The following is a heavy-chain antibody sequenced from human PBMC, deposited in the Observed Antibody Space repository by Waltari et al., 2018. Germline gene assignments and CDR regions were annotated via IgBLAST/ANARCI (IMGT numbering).Heavy chain of an antibody. D-gene: IGHD2-21*02. V-gene: IGHV1-24*01. CDR2: FDPEDGET. CDR3: ATDRTGLYYGMDV. Sequence: QVQLVQSGAEVNKPGDSAKVSCKVSGYTRTELSMPWPRQAPGKGLEWMGGFDPEDGETIYAQKFQGRVTMTEDTSTDTAYMELSSLRSEDTAVYYCATDRTGLYYGMDVWGQGTTVTVSS. J-gene: IGHJ6*02. CDR1: GYTRTELS.